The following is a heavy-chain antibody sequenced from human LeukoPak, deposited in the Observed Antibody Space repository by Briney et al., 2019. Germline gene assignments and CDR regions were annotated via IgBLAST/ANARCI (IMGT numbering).Heavy chain of an antibody. CDR1: GGPISGSSFY. Sequence: PSETLSLTCTVSGGPISGSSFYWGWIRQPPGKGLEWIGSSLYTGTTYSNPSLKSRVTISVDASKNQFSLKVTSVTAADTAVYYCARERMVYGIRGEFVYWGPGTLVSVSS. CDR3: ARERMVYGIRGEFVY. J-gene: IGHJ4*02. V-gene: IGHV4-39*07. CDR2: SLYTGTT. D-gene: IGHD2-8*01.